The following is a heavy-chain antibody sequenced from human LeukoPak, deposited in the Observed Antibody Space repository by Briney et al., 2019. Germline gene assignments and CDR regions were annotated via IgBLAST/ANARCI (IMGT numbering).Heavy chain of an antibody. V-gene: IGHV1-69*13. Sequence: GASVKVSCKASGGTFSSYAISWVRQAPGKGLEWMGGIIPIFGTANYAQKFQGRVTITADESTSTAYMELSSLRSEDTAVYYCARSRLRFLEWFPGDAFDIWGQGTMVTVSS. J-gene: IGHJ3*02. CDR2: IIPIFGTA. D-gene: IGHD3-3*01. CDR3: ARSRLRFLEWFPGDAFDI. CDR1: GGTFSSYA.